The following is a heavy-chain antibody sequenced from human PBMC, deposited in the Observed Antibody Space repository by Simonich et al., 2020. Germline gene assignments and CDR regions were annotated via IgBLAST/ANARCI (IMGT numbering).Heavy chain of an antibody. V-gene: IGHV4-59*01. J-gene: IGHJ4*02. CDR3: ARAFWDRTGDFDY. D-gene: IGHD2-8*02. Sequence: QVQLQESGPGLVKPSETLSLTCTVSGGSISSYYWSWIRQHPGKGLEWIGYIDYSGSTNYNPTPKSRVTISVDTSKNQFSRKLSSVTAADTAVYYCARAFWDRTGDFDYWGQGTLVTVSS. CDR2: IDYSGST. CDR1: GGSISSYY.